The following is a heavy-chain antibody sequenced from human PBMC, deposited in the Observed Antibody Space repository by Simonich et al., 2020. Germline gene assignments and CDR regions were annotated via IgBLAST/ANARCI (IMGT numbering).Heavy chain of an antibody. CDR3: ARDAAGDY. J-gene: IGHJ4*02. D-gene: IGHD6-13*01. V-gene: IGHV3-21*01. CDR1: GFTFNSYS. Sequence: EVQLVESGGGLVKPGGSMRLSCAASGFTFNSYSRNWVRLAPGKGMRWVSSLSSSSIYIYYADSVKGRFTISRDNAKNSLYLQRNSLRAEDTAVYYCARDAAGDYWGQGTLVTVSS. CDR2: LSSSSIYI.